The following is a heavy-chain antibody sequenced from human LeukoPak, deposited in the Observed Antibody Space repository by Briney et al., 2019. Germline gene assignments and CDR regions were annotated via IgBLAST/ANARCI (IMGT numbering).Heavy chain of an antibody. D-gene: IGHD3-10*01. CDR2: IKSKIGGATA. CDR3: ATDRAWFDP. V-gene: IGHV3-15*01. CDR1: GPTFSTAW. Sequence: PGGSLRLSCAASGPTFSTAWMSWFRQAPGKGLEWVGRIKSKIGGATADYAAPVKDRFTISRDDSKNTLYLQMNSLKTEDTAVYYCATDRAWFDPWGQGTLVTVSS. J-gene: IGHJ5*02.